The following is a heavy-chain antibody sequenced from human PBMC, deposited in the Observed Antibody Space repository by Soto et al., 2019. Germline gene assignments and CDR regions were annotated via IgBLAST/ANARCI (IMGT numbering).Heavy chain of an antibody. J-gene: IGHJ6*02. CDR2: IKKDGSEK. Sequence: GGSLRLSCAASGFSFSSYWMSWVRQAAGKGLEWVASIKKDGSEKYFVESVKGRFTISRDNAKNSLYLQMNSLRAEDTAVYFCSSTLGGTRTAPTYYGMDVWGQGTMVTVSS. V-gene: IGHV3-7*03. CDR1: GFSFSSYW. CDR3: SSTLGGTRTAPTYYGMDV. D-gene: IGHD1-1*01.